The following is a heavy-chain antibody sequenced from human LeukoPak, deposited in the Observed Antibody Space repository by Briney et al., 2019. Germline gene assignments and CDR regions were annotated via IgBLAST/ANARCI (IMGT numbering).Heavy chain of an antibody. D-gene: IGHD3-10*01. CDR3: ARHPDHYGSGSYYPLFDY. V-gene: IGHV5-51*01. J-gene: IGHJ4*02. CDR2: IYPGDSDT. CDR1: GYSFTSYW. Sequence: GESLQISCKGSGYSFTSYWIGWVRQMPGKGLEWMGIIYPGDSDTRYSPSFQGQVTISADKSISTAYLQWSSLKASDTAMYYCARHPDHYGSGSYYPLFDYWGQGTLVTVSS.